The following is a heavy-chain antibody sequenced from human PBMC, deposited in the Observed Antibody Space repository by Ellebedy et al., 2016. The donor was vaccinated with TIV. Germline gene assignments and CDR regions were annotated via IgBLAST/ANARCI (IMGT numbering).Heavy chain of an antibody. J-gene: IGHJ2*01. CDR3: AKQWLNWYFDL. Sequence: GESPKISXAASGFTFSSYGMHWVRQAPGKGLEWVAVISYDGSNKYYADSVKGRFTISRDNSKNTLYLQMNSLRAEDTAVYYCAKQWLNWYFDLWGRGTLVTVSS. V-gene: IGHV3-30*18. D-gene: IGHD6-19*01. CDR2: ISYDGSNK. CDR1: GFTFSSYG.